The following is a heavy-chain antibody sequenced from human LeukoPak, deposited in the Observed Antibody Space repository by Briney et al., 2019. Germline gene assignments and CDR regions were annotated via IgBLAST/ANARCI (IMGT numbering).Heavy chain of an antibody. CDR2: IKQDGSEK. Sequence: GGSLRLSCAASGFTFSSYWMSWVRQAPGKGLEWVANIKQDGSEKYYVDSVKGRFTISRDNAKNSLYLQMNSLRAEDTAVYYCAKDAAYSGDAFDYWGQGTLVTVSS. D-gene: IGHD5-12*01. V-gene: IGHV3-7*01. CDR3: AKDAAYSGDAFDY. J-gene: IGHJ4*02. CDR1: GFTFSSYW.